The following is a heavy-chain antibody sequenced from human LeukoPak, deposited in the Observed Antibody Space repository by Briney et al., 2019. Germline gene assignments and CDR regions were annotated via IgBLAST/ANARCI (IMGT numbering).Heavy chain of an antibody. D-gene: IGHD3-22*01. V-gene: IGHV7-4-1*02. Sequence: ASVKVSCKASGYTFTNNVINWLRQAPGQGLQWMGWINTKTGSPTYAQDFIGRFVFSLDTSVSTTYLQISGLKTEDTATYYCARDLSYRDSSGLSDSWGQGTLVAVSS. CDR1: GYTFTNNV. J-gene: IGHJ4*02. CDR3: ARDLSYRDSSGLSDS. CDR2: INTKTGSP.